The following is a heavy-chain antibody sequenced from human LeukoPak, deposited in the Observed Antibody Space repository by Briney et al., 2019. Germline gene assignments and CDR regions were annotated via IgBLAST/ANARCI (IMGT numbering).Heavy chain of an antibody. CDR3: ARGGGILTGYYRYYYYYGMDV. J-gene: IGHJ6*02. CDR2: INHSGST. D-gene: IGHD3-9*01. V-gene: IGHV4-34*01. CDR1: GGSFSGYY. Sequence: SETLSLTCAVYGGSFSGYYWSWIRQPPGRGLEWMGEINHSGSTNYNPSLKSRVTISVDTSKNQCSLKLSTVTAAVTGVYYCARGGGILTGYYRYYYYYGMDVWGQGTTVTVSS.